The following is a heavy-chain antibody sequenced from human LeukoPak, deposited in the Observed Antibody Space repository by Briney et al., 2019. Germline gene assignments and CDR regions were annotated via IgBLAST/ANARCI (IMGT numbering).Heavy chain of an antibody. V-gene: IGHV3-23*01. CDR2: ISTSGDFT. J-gene: IGHJ6*02. D-gene: IGHD2-15*01. CDR1: GFTFSSYG. Sequence: GGSLRLSCAASGFTFSSYGMHWVRQAPGKGLECVSFISTSGDFTYYAASVKGRFTVSRDNSKNTLYLQMNSLRADDTAVYYCAGCSGGSCYSRGKYGVDVWGQGTTVIVPS. CDR3: AGCSGGSCYSRGKYGVDV.